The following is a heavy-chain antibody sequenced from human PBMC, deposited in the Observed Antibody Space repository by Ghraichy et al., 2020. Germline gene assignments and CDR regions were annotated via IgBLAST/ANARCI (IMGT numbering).Heavy chain of an antibody. CDR1: GFTFSSYW. V-gene: IGHV3-7*03. CDR2: IKQDGSEK. J-gene: IGHJ6*03. CDR3: ARASSSSWYIRYYYYYYMDV. D-gene: IGHD6-13*01. Sequence: GGSLRLSCAASGFTFSSYWMSWVRQAPGKGLEWVANIKQDGSEKYYVDSVKGRFTISRDNAKNSLYLQMNSLRAEDTAVYYCARASSSSWYIRYYYYYYMDVWSKGTTVTVSS.